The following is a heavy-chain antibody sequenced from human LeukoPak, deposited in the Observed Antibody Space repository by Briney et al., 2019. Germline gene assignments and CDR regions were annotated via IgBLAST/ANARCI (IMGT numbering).Heavy chain of an antibody. CDR2: IYPGESDT. J-gene: IGHJ3*02. D-gene: IGHD6-13*01. CDR3: ARQAAAAGTKGAFDI. CDR1: GSRFTSYW. V-gene: IGHV5-51*01. Sequence: GAALKISCKGSGSRFTSYWIGWGRRMPGKGVGGMGIIYPGESDTRYSPSFQGQVTISADKSISTAYLQWSSLKASDTAMYYCARQAAAAGTKGAFDIWGQGTMVTVSS.